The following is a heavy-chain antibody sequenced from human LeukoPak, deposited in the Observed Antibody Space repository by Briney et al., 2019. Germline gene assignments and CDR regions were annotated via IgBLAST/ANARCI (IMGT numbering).Heavy chain of an antibody. CDR1: GGSISSYY. CDR2: IYTSGST. J-gene: IGHJ3*02. CDR3: ARGGLSIAAAGSWGAFDI. V-gene: IGHV4-4*07. Sequence: SETLSLTCTVSGGSISSYYWSWIRQPAGKGLEWIGRIYTSGSTNYNSSLKGRVTMSVDTSKNQFSLKLSSVTAADTAVYYCARGGLSIAAAGSWGAFDIWGQGTMVTVSS. D-gene: IGHD6-13*01.